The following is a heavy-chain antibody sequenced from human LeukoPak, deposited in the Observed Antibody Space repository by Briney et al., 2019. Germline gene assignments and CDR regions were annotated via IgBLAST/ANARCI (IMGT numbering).Heavy chain of an antibody. CDR3: ARDYSSSSLDY. CDR1: GFTFSSYS. D-gene: IGHD6-6*01. J-gene: IGHJ4*02. Sequence: GGSLRLSCAASGFTFSSYSMNWVRQAPGKGLEWGSSISSSRYIYYADSVKGRFTISRDNAKSSLYLQMNSLRAEDTALYYCARDYSSSSLDYWGQGTLVSVSS. V-gene: IGHV3-21*01. CDR2: ISSSRYI.